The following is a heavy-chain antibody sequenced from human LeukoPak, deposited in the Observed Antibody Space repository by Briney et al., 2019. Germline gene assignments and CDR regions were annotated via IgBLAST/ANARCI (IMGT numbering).Heavy chain of an antibody. D-gene: IGHD7-27*01. CDR3: ARDGDHDAFDI. J-gene: IGHJ3*02. CDR1: GFTVSSNY. V-gene: IGHV3-66*01. CDR2: IYSGGST. Sequence: GGSLRLSCAASGFTVSSNYMNWVRQAPGKGLEWVSVIYSGGSTYYADSVKGRSTISRDNSKNTLYLQMNSLRAEDTAVYYCARDGDHDAFDIWGQGTMVPSLQ.